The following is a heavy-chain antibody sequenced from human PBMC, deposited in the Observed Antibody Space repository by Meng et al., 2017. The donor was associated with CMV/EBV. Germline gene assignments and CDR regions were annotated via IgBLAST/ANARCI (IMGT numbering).Heavy chain of an antibody. CDR1: GYTVTDYY. CDR3: ARGVPLGIIYSFDY. V-gene: IGHV1-2*02. CDR2: INPNDDT. Sequence: QVQVGQYGDEGKKPGAAGKVSCKASGYTVTDYYIHWVRQDPGQWLEWMGWINPNDDTNYAQNFQGRVTMTRDMSINTVYMELSRLTSDDTAVYYCARGVPLGIIYSFDYWGQGTLVTVSS. D-gene: IGHD2-21*01. J-gene: IGHJ4*01.